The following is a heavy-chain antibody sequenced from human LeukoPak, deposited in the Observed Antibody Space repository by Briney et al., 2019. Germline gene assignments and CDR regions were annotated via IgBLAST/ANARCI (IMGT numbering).Heavy chain of an antibody. Sequence: SETLSLTCAVYGGSFNGYYWTWIRQFPGKGLEWIGEISHSGRTNYNPSLKSRVTISVDTSKNQFSLKLSSVTAADTAVYYCATSGSYYGRNNWFDPWGQGTLVTVSS. CDR2: ISHSGRT. CDR3: ATSGSYYGRNNWFDP. J-gene: IGHJ5*02. CDR1: GGSFNGYY. V-gene: IGHV4-34*01. D-gene: IGHD1-26*01.